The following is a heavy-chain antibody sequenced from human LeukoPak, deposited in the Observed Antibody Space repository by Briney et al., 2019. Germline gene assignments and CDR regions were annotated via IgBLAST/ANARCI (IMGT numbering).Heavy chain of an antibody. CDR1: GGSISSSSYY. Sequence: SETLSLTCTVSGGSISSSSYYWGWIRQPPGKGLEWIGSIYYSGSTYYNPSLESRVTISVDTSKNQFSLKLSSVTAADTAVYYCARNVRYCSGGSCWAGLNWFDPWGQGTLVTVSS. J-gene: IGHJ5*02. CDR3: ARNVRYCSGGSCWAGLNWFDP. V-gene: IGHV4-39*01. D-gene: IGHD2-15*01. CDR2: IYYSGST.